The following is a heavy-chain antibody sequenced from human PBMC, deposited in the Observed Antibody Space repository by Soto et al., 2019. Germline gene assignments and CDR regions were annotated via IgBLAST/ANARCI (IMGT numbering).Heavy chain of an antibody. Sequence: ASVKVSCKASGYTFTSYGISWVRQAPGQGLEWMGWISAYNGNTNYAQKLQGRVTMTTDTSTSTAYMELRSLRSDDTAVYYCARVTAQSRSSLVHYDHCGQGTLVTVSS. CDR3: ARVTAQSRSSLVHYDH. D-gene: IGHD6-13*01. J-gene: IGHJ5*02. CDR1: GYTFTSYG. CDR2: ISAYNGNT. V-gene: IGHV1-18*01.